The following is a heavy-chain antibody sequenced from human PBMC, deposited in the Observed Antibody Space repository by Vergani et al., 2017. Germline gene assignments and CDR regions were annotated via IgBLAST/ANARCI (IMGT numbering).Heavy chain of an antibody. D-gene: IGHD2-2*01. Sequence: EVQLVESGGGLVQPGGSLRLSCAASGFTFSSYAMHWVRQAPGKGLEYVSAISSNGGSTYYANSVKGRFTISRDNSKNTLYLQMGSLRAEDMAVYYCAGGSSWGMSSWFDPWGQGTLVTVSS. CDR2: ISSNGGST. J-gene: IGHJ5*02. CDR3: AGGSSWGMSSWFDP. CDR1: GFTFSSYA. V-gene: IGHV3-64*01.